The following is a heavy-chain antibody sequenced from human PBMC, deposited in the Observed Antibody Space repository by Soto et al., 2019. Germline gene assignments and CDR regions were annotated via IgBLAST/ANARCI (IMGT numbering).Heavy chain of an antibody. V-gene: IGHV3-23*01. CDR2: ISGSGGST. Sequence: EVQLLESGGGSVQPGGSLRLSCAASGFTFTSYAMNWVRQAPGKGLEWVSVISGSGGSTYYADSVKGRFTISRDNSKNTLYLQMNSLRAEDTAVYYCAKRTTGWYFDLWGRGTLVTVSS. J-gene: IGHJ2*01. CDR1: GFTFTSYA. CDR3: AKRTTGWYFDL.